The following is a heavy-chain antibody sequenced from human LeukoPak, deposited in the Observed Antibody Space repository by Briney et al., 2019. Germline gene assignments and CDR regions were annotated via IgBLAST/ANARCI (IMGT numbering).Heavy chain of an antibody. CDR1: GFTVSSNY. CDR3: ATDRRDYYTYLDC. V-gene: IGHV3-66*01. D-gene: IGHD3-3*01. J-gene: IGHJ4*02. Sequence: GGSLRLSCAASGFTVSSNYMSWVRQAPGKGLEWVSLIYSDGSTYYADSVKGRFTISRDTSKNTLYLQMNSLRAEDTAVYYCATDRRDYYTYLDCWGQGTLVTVSS. CDR2: IYSDGST.